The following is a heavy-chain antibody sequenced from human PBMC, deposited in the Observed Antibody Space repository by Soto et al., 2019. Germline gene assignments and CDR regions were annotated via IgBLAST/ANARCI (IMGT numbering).Heavy chain of an antibody. CDR2: ISYDGSNK. CDR3: AKGLTYSTVGSI. Sequence: PGGSLRLSCAASGFTFSSYGMHWVRQAPGKGLEWVAVISYDGSNKYYADSVKGRFTISRDNSKNTLYLQMNSLRAEDTAVYYCAKGLTYSTVGSIWGQGTMVTVS. CDR1: GFTFSSYG. V-gene: IGHV3-30*18. D-gene: IGHD3-9*01. J-gene: IGHJ3*02.